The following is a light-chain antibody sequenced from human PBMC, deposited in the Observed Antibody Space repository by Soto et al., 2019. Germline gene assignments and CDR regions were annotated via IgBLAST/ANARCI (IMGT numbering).Light chain of an antibody. J-gene: IGKJ2*01. CDR1: QSVSSN. CDR2: GAS. CDR3: QQYNNWPYT. V-gene: IGKV3-15*01. Sequence: EIVMTQSPATLAVSPGERAALSCRASQSVSSNFDWYQQKPGQAPRLLIYGASFRATGTPARFSGSGSGTDFTLTISSRQSEDFEVYYCQQYNNWPYTFGLGTKLEMK.